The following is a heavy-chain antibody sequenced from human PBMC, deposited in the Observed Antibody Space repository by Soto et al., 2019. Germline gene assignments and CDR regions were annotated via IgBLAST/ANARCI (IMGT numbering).Heavy chain of an antibody. CDR3: AKAPTAAGTYWVDY. V-gene: IGHV3-23*01. CDR2: IGGSGITT. Sequence: EVQLLESGGGSVPPGGSLRLSCAASGFTFSRYSMAWVRQAPGQGLEWVSSIGGSGITTYSADSVKGRFTISRDNSKDTLYLEMNSLRAEDTAVYYCAKAPTAAGTYWVDYWGQVTLVTVSS. D-gene: IGHD6-13*01. CDR1: GFTFSRYS. J-gene: IGHJ4*02.